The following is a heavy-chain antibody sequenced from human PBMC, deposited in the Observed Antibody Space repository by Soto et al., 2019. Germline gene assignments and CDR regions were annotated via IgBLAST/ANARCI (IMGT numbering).Heavy chain of an antibody. J-gene: IGHJ3*02. D-gene: IGHD3-16*01. CDR1: GCTFFSYA. CDR2: ISGSGGST. CDR3: ANKPLSHPGASDI. Sequence: GGSLRLSCAAPGCTFFSYAMSWVLPAPGKGLEWVSAISGSGGSTYYADSVKGRFTISRDNSKNTLYLQMNSLRAEDTAVYYGANKPLSHPGASDIRGPGTMVTVAS. V-gene: IGHV3-23*01.